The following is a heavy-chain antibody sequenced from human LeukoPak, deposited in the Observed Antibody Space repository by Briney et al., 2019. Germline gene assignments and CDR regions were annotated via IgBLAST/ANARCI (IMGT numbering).Heavy chain of an antibody. V-gene: IGHV4-59*01. D-gene: IGHD2-15*01. J-gene: IGHJ3*02. CDR1: GGSISSYY. CDR3: ARAGAGYCSGGSCDDAFGI. CDR2: IYYSGST. Sequence: SGTLSLTCTVSGGSISSYYWSWIRQPPGKGLEWIGYIYYSGSTNYNPSLKSRVTISVDTSKNQFSLKLSSVTAADTAVYYCARAGAGYCSGGSCDDAFGIWGQGTMVTVSS.